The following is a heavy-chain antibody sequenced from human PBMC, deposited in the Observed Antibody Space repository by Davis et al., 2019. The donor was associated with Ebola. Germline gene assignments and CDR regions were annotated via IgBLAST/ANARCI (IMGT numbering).Heavy chain of an antibody. Sequence: MPSETLSLTCTVSGGSITSYYWSWIRQPPGKGLEWIGYIYYSGSTNYNPYLKSRVTISVDTSKNQFSLKLSSVTAADTAVYYCARHGAAAAPFWYWGQGTLVTVSS. CDR3: ARHGAAAAPFWY. CDR2: IYYSGST. D-gene: IGHD6-13*01. CDR1: GGSITSYY. V-gene: IGHV4-59*08. J-gene: IGHJ4*02.